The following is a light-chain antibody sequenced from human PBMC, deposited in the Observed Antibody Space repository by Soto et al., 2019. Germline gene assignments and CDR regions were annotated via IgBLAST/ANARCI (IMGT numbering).Light chain of an antibody. J-gene: IGKJ1*01. Sequence: DIHMTQSPSTLSASVGDRVTITCRASQSLTMWLAWYQQKPGKAPNLLIYKTSSLESGVPSRFSGSGSGTEFPLTLRRPPADYFGNYYWQPWNGFSRTVRQGTKVEVK. CDR2: KTS. CDR1: QSLTMW. V-gene: IGKV1-5*03. CDR3: QPWNGFSRT.